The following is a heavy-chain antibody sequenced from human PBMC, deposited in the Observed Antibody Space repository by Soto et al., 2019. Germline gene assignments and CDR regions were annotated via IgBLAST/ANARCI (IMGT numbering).Heavy chain of an antibody. CDR1: GFSFSNYG. J-gene: IGHJ4*02. D-gene: IGHD2-8*01. CDR3: SKDRRGGRAVLDS. Sequence: GGSLRLSCAASGFSFSNYGMHWVRQAPGKGLGWLAVISYDGSSKYNADSVKGRFTISRDDSKNTLHLQMNSLRAEDTAVYYCSKDRRGGRAVLDSWGQGTPVTVSS. CDR2: ISYDGSSK. V-gene: IGHV3-30*18.